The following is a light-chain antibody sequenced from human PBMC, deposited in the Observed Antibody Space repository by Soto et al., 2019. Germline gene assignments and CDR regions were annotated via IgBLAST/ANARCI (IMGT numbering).Light chain of an antibody. J-gene: IGLJ1*01. CDR3: CSYAGSYTWV. V-gene: IGLV2-18*02. Sequence: QSVLTQPPSVSGSPGQSVTISCTGTSTDFVGYNRVSWYQQPPGTAPKLMIYEVSKRPSGVPDRFSGSKSGNTASLTISGLQAADEADYYCCSYAGSYTWVFGRGTKVTVL. CDR1: STDFVGYNR. CDR2: EVS.